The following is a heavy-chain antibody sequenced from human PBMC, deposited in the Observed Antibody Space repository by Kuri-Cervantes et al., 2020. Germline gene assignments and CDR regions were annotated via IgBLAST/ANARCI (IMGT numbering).Heavy chain of an antibody. Sequence: SETLSLTCTVSGGSISSSSYYWGWIRQPPGKGLEWIGSIYYSGSTYYNPSLKSRVTISVDTSKNQFSLKLSSVTAADTAVYYCARGLKWYYYGSGAYFDYWGQGTLVTVSS. CDR3: ARGLKWYYYGSGAYFDY. J-gene: IGHJ4*02. CDR1: GGSISSSSYY. CDR2: IYYSGST. V-gene: IGHV4-39*01. D-gene: IGHD3-10*01.